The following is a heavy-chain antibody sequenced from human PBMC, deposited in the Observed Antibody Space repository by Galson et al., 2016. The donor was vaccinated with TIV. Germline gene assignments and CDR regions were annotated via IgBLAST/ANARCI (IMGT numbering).Heavy chain of an antibody. Sequence: SLRLSCAASGFTFDDYAMHWVRQVPGKGLEWVSGINWNSGDINYADSVKGRFTISRDNAKKSLYLQMNSLRPEDTALYYCAKDGRGHYYYMDVWGNGTTVTVSS. J-gene: IGHJ6*03. CDR3: AKDGRGHYYYMDV. CDR2: INWNSGDI. CDR1: GFTFDDYA. V-gene: IGHV3-9*01. D-gene: IGHD1-26*01.